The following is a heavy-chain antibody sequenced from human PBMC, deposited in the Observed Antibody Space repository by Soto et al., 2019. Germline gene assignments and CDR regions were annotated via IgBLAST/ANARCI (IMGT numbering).Heavy chain of an antibody. V-gene: IGHV4-34*01. D-gene: IGHD6-19*01. CDR1: GGSSSSYY. CDR2: VYHSGGA. CDR3: GAVASSADFYGKDV. J-gene: IGHJ6*02. Sequence: SETLSLTCAVYGGSSSSYYWSWIRRPPGKGLEWIGEVYHSGGANYNPSLKSRVTISEDTSKNQLSLKLKSVTAADTAVYYCGAVASSADFYGKDVWAKGPRSPSP.